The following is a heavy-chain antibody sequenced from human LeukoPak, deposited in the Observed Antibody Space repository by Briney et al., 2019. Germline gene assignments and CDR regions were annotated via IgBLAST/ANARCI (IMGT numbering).Heavy chain of an antibody. Sequence: SETLSLTCAVYGGSFSDYYWSWLRQPPGKGLEWIGEVIHSGGTNNNPSLKSRVTISVDASKKQFFLNLRSVTAADTAVYYCATRIAAAGLWFDPWGQGTLVTVSS. V-gene: IGHV4-34*12. J-gene: IGHJ5*02. D-gene: IGHD6-13*01. CDR1: GGSFSDYY. CDR2: VIHSGGT. CDR3: ATRIAAAGLWFDP.